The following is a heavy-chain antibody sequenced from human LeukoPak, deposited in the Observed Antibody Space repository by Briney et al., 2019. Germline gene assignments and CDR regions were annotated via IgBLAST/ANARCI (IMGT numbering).Heavy chain of an antibody. J-gene: IGHJ1*01. Sequence: ASVKVSCKASGYTFTSYGISWVRQAPGQGLEWLGWISAYNGNTNYAQKLQGRVTMTTDRSTSTAYMELRSLRSDGTALYYCAKSSGSYYDPEYFQHWGQGTLVTVSS. CDR2: ISAYNGNT. V-gene: IGHV1-18*01. CDR1: GYTFTSYG. D-gene: IGHD1-26*01. CDR3: AKSSGSYYDPEYFQH.